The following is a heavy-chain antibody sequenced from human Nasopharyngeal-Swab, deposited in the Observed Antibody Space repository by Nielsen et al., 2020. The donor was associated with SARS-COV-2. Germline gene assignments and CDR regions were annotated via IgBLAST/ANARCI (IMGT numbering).Heavy chain of an antibody. CDR3: ARDHQYNWNYVGAFDI. CDR2: INSDGSST. D-gene: IGHD1-7*01. CDR1: GFTFSSYW. Sequence: GASLKISCAASGFTFSSYWMHWVRQAPGKGPVWVSRINSDGSSTSYADSVKGRFTISRDNAKNTLYLQMNSLRAEDTAVYYCARDHQYNWNYVGAFDIWGQGTMVTVSS. J-gene: IGHJ3*02. V-gene: IGHV3-74*01.